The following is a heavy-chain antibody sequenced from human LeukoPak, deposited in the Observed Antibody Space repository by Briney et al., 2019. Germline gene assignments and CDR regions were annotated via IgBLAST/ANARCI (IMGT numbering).Heavy chain of an antibody. CDR3: AKGRRGYSYAFDY. V-gene: IGHV3-9*01. CDR1: GFTLDDYA. CDR2: ISWNSGSI. D-gene: IGHD5-18*01. Sequence: PGGSLRLSCAASGFTLDDYAMHWVRQAPGKGLEWVSGISWNSGSIGSADSVKGRFTISRDNAKNSLYLQMNSLRAEDTALYYCAKGRRGYSYAFDYWGQGTLVTVSS. J-gene: IGHJ4*02.